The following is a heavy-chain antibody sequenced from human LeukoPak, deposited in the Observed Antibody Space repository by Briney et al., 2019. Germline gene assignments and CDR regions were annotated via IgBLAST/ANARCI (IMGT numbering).Heavy chain of an antibody. D-gene: IGHD5-12*01. J-gene: IGHJ4*02. CDR2: ISAYNGNT. Sequence: GESLKISCKGSGYSFTSYWIGWVRPAPGQGLEWMGWISAYNGNTNYAQKLQGRVTMTTDTSTSTAYMELSSLRSDDTAVYYCARTYSGYDWGHDYWGQGTLVTVSS. CDR1: GYSFTSYW. V-gene: IGHV1-18*04. CDR3: ARTYSGYDWGHDY.